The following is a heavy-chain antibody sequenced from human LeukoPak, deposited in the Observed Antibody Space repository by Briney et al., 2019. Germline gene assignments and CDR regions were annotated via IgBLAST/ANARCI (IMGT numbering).Heavy chain of an antibody. D-gene: IGHD6-19*01. V-gene: IGHV3-49*04. J-gene: IGHJ4*02. CDR1: GFTFSDYA. Sequence: PGGSLRLSCTASGFTFSDYAMTWVRQAPGKGLEWVGFIRNKANGGTADYAASVKGRFTISRDDSKTIAYLQMNSLKNEDTAVYFCSRAYSAGWLGINDFWGQGALVTVSS. CDR2: IRNKANGGTA. CDR3: SRAYSAGWLGINDF.